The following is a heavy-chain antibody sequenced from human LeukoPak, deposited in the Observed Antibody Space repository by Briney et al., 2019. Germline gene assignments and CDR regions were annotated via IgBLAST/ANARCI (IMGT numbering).Heavy chain of an antibody. Sequence: GGSLRLSCAASGFTFSNYSMSWVRQTPEKGLEWVASIKQDGSEKYYVDSVKGRFTISRDSAKNSLYLQMNSLRAEDTAVYSCARGRQWLVLGGQGTLVTVSS. V-gene: IGHV3-7*01. CDR3: ARGRQWLVL. D-gene: IGHD6-19*01. J-gene: IGHJ4*02. CDR1: GFTFSNYS. CDR2: IKQDGSEK.